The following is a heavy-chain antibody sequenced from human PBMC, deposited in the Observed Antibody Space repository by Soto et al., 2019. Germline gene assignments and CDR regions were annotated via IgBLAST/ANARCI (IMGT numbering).Heavy chain of an antibody. D-gene: IGHD3-22*01. CDR2: ISYDGSNT. J-gene: IGHJ4*02. V-gene: IGHV3-30-3*01. CDR1: GFTFSSYA. Sequence: QVQLVESGGGVVQPGRSLRLSCAASGFTFSSYAIHWVRQAPGKGLEWVAVISYDGSNTYYPDSVKGRITVSRDNYKNKLYLQMNSPRAHDTAVDYCARDRLGVDADADYYDSSGYSGLDYWGQGPLVTVSS. CDR3: ARDRLGVDADADYYDSSGYSGLDY.